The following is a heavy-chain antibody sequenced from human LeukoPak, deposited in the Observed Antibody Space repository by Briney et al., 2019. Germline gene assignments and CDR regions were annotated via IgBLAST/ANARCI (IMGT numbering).Heavy chain of an antibody. Sequence: PSETLSLTCAVSGGSISSGGYSWSWIRQPPGKGLEWIGYIYHSGSTYYNPSLKSRVTISVDRSKNQFSLKLSSVTAADTAVYYCARVVGYYYDSILGKFDYWGQGTLVTVSS. CDR2: IYHSGST. V-gene: IGHV4-30-2*01. CDR3: ARVVGYYYDSILGKFDY. CDR1: GGSISSGGYS. D-gene: IGHD3-22*01. J-gene: IGHJ4*02.